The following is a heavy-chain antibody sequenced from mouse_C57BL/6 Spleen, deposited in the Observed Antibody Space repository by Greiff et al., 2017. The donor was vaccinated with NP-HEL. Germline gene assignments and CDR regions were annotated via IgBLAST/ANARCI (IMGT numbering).Heavy chain of an antibody. J-gene: IGHJ4*01. Sequence: VQVVESGPGLVAPSQSLSITCTVSGFSLTSYGVDWVRQSPGKGLEWLGVIWGVGSTNYNSALKSRLSISKDNSKSQVFLKMNSLQTDDTAMYYCARNYYGSSYEGYAMDYWGQGTSVTVSS. CDR1: GFSLTSYG. D-gene: IGHD1-1*01. CDR3: ARNYYGSSYEGYAMDY. CDR2: IWGVGST. V-gene: IGHV2-6*01.